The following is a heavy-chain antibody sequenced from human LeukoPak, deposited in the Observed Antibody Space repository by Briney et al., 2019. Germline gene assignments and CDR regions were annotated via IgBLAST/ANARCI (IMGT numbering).Heavy chain of an antibody. CDR2: IDSDGSST. CDR1: GFTFDDYG. V-gene: IGHV3-74*01. CDR3: ARDTLD. J-gene: IGHJ4*02. D-gene: IGHD1-1*01. Sequence: GGSLRLSCAASGFTFDDYGMSWVRQAPGKGLMWVSRIDSDGSSTSYADSVKGRFTISRDNAKNMLYLQMNSLRAEDTAIYYCARDTLDWGQGTLVSVTS.